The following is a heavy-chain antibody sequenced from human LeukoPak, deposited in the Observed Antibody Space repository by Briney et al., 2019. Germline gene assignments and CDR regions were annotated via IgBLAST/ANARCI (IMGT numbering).Heavy chain of an antibody. J-gene: IGHJ4*02. CDR1: GYTFTSYY. CDR3: ARSKYYDILTGCFDY. V-gene: IGHV1-69*13. CDR2: IIPIFGTA. D-gene: IGHD3-9*01. Sequence: SVKVSCKASGYTFTSYYMHWVRQAPGQGLEWMGGIIPIFGTANYAQKFQGRVTITADESTSTAYMELSSLRSEDTAVYYCARSKYYDILTGCFDYWGQGTLVTVSS.